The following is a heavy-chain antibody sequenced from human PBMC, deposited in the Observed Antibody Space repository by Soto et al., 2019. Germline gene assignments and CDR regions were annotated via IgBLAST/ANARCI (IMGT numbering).Heavy chain of an antibody. D-gene: IGHD3-3*01. CDR3: VRDPYYDFWSGYSNYYFDY. CDR1: GYTFTSYG. CDR2: ISAYNGNT. Sequence: ASVKVSCKASGYTFTSYGISWVRQAPGQGLEWMGWISAYNGNTNYAQKLQGRVTMTTNTSTSTAFLELRSLRFDDTAVYYCVRDPYYDFWSGYSNYYFDYWGQGTLVTVSS. V-gene: IGHV1-18*01. J-gene: IGHJ4*02.